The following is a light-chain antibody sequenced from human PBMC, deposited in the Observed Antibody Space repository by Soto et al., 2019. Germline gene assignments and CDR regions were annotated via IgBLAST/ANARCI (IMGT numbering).Light chain of an antibody. CDR1: QSLLHSYGYNY. V-gene: IGKV2-28*01. CDR3: MHALEVPVT. Sequence: DIMMTQSPLSLPVTPREPASISCRSSQSLLHSYGYNYLDWYLQKPGQSPRLLIYLGSNRASGVPDRFSGSGSGTDFTLKISRVEAEDVGVYYCMHALEVPVTFGHGTRLEI. CDR2: LGS. J-gene: IGKJ5*01.